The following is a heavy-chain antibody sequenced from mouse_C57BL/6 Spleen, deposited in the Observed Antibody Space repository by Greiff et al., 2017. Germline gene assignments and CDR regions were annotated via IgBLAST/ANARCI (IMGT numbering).Heavy chain of an antibody. D-gene: IGHD1-1*01. Sequence: VQLQQPGTELVKPGASVKLSCKASGYTFTSYWMHWVKQRPGQGLEWIGNINPSNGGTNYNEKFKSKATLTVDKSSSTAYMQLSSLTSEDSAVYYCARSFTTVVEGYWYFDVWGTGTTVTVSS. CDR3: ARSFTTVVEGYWYFDV. J-gene: IGHJ1*03. V-gene: IGHV1-53*01. CDR2: INPSNGGT. CDR1: GYTFTSYW.